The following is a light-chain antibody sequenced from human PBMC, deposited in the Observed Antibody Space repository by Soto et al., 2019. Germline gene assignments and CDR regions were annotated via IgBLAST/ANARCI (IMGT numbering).Light chain of an antibody. CDR2: GAS. CDR3: QQYGNSRT. V-gene: IGKV3-20*01. J-gene: IGKJ1*01. CDR1: QSVSSNY. Sequence: EIVLTQSPGTLSLSPGERATLSCRASQSVSSNYLAWYQQKPGQAPRLLIYGASSRATGIPDRFNGSGSGTDFTLTISRLEPEDFAVYYCQQYGNSRTFGQGTKVDI.